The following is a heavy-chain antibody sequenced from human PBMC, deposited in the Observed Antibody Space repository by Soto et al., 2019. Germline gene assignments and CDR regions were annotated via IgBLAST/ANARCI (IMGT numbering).Heavy chain of an antibody. D-gene: IGHD2-21*02. J-gene: IGHJ3*02. CDR2: IKQDGSEK. CDR3: ARPIRPYSGGDCYSGLAAFDI. CDR1: GFTFSSYW. Sequence: GGSLRLSCAASGFTFSSYWMSWVRQAPGKGLEWVANIKQDGSEKYYVDSVKGRFTISGDNAKNSLYLQMNSLRAEDTAVYYCARPIRPYSGGDCYSGLAAFDIWGKGTRVTVAS. V-gene: IGHV3-7*01.